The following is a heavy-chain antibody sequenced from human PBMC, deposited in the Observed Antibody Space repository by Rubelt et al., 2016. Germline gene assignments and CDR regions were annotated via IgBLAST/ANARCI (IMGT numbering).Heavy chain of an antibody. D-gene: IGHD4-17*01. CDR3: ARPIPYGPFDY. CDR2: IYYSGST. V-gene: IGHV4-39*07. J-gene: IGHJ4*02. CDR1: GGSISSSSYY. Sequence: QLQLQESGPGLVKPSETLSLTCTVSGGSISSSSYYWGWIRQPPGKGLEWIGSIYYSGSTYYNPSLKSRVTISVDTSKNQFSLKLSSVTAADTAVYYCARPIPYGPFDYWGQGTLVTVSS.